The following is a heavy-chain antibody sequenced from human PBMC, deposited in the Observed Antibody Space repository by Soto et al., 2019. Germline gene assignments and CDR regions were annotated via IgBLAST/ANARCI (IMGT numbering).Heavy chain of an antibody. CDR1: GFTFSSYG. CDR3: AKEGHYYDSSDFDY. CDR2: ISYDGSNK. J-gene: IGHJ4*02. Sequence: PGGSLRLSCAASGFTFSSYGMHWVRQAPGKGLEWVAVISYDGSNKYYADSVKGRFTISRDNSKNTLYLQMNSLRAEDTAVYYCAKEGHYYDSSDFDYWGQGTLVTVSS. D-gene: IGHD3-22*01. V-gene: IGHV3-30*18.